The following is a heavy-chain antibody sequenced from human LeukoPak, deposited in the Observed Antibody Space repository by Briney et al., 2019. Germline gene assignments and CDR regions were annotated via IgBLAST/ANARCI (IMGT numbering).Heavy chain of an antibody. Sequence: GGSLRLSCAASGFTFSSYAMSWVRQAPGKVLEWVSAISGSGGSTYYADSVKGRFTISRDNSKNTLYLQMNSLRAEDTAVYYCAKDYYYDSSLFDYWGQGTLVTVSS. CDR2: ISGSGGST. CDR1: GFTFSSYA. V-gene: IGHV3-23*01. CDR3: AKDYYYDSSLFDY. D-gene: IGHD3-22*01. J-gene: IGHJ4*02.